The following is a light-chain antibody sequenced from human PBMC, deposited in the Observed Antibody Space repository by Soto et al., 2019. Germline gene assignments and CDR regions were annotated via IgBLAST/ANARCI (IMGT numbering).Light chain of an antibody. CDR3: CSYAGSSRV. V-gene: IGLV2-23*01. Sequence: QSVLTQPASVSGSPGQSITISCTGTSSDVGSYNLVSWYQQHPGKAPKLMIYEGSKRPSGVSNRFSGSKSGNTASLTISGLQAEDEADYYCCSYAGSSRVFGGGTKLTV. J-gene: IGLJ3*02. CDR1: SSDVGSYNL. CDR2: EGS.